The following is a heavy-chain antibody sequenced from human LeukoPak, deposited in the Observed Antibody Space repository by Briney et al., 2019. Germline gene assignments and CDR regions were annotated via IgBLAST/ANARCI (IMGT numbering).Heavy chain of an antibody. CDR1: GGSISSGGYY. Sequence: KPSETLSLTCTVSGGSISSGGYYWSWIRQHPGKGLEWIGYIYYSGSTYYNPSLKSRVTISADTSKNQFSLKLSSVTAADTAVSLCARARSAAGNFDFWGQGTLVTVSS. J-gene: IGHJ4*02. V-gene: IGHV4-31*03. CDR2: IYYSGST. D-gene: IGHD6-13*01. CDR3: ARARSAAGNFDF.